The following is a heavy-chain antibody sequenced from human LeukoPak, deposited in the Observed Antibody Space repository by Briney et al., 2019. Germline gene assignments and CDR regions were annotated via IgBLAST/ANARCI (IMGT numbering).Heavy chain of an antibody. CDR3: ARLTTGYGKIDY. Sequence: GESLQISCKGSGYRFSTSWIGWVRPLPGKGLEWMVMIYPDDSNIRYGPSFQGQVTISADKSISTAYLHWNSLKASDTAMYYCARLTTGYGKIDYWGQGTLVTVSS. J-gene: IGHJ4*02. CDR2: IYPDDSNI. D-gene: IGHD2-2*03. CDR1: GYRFSTSW. V-gene: IGHV5-51*01.